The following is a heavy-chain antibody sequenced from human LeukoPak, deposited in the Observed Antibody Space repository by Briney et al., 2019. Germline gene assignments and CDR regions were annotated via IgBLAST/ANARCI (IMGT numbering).Heavy chain of an antibody. D-gene: IGHD5-24*01. CDR1: GFTFSSYA. V-gene: IGHV3-23*01. CDR2: ISGSGGST. Sequence: GGSLRLSCAASGFTFSSYAMSWVRQAPGKGLEWVSAISGSGGSTYYADSVKGRFTISRDNSKNTLYLQMNSLRAEDTAVYYCAKGTKRWLQSYYHYYMDVWGKGTTVTVSS. J-gene: IGHJ6*03. CDR3: AKGTKRWLQSYYHYYMDV.